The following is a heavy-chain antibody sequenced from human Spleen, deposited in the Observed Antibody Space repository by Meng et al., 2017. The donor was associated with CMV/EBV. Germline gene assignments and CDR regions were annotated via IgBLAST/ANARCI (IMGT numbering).Heavy chain of an antibody. J-gene: IGHJ5*02. CDR2: INWNGGST. CDR1: GFTFDGCG. CDR3: AREVVAAAGIGWFDP. V-gene: IGHV3-20*03. Sequence: SGFTFDGCGMSWVRQAPGKGLEWVSGINWNGGSTGYADSVKGRFTISRDNAKNSLYLQMNSLRAEDTALYYCAREVVAAAGIGWFDPWGQGTLVTVSS. D-gene: IGHD6-13*01.